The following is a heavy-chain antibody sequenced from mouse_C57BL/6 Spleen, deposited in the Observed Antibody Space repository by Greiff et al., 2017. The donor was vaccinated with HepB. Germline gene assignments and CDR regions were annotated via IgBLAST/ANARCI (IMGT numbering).Heavy chain of an antibody. J-gene: IGHJ3*01. V-gene: IGHV5-17*01. CDR1: GFTLSDYG. CDR3: ARRAY. CDR2: ISSGSSTI. Sequence: DVKVEESGGGLVKPGGSLKLSCAASGFTLSDYGMHWVRQAPEKGLEWVAYISSGSSTIYYADTVKGRFTISRDNAKNTLFLQMTSLRSEDTAMYYCARRAYWGQGTLVTVSA.